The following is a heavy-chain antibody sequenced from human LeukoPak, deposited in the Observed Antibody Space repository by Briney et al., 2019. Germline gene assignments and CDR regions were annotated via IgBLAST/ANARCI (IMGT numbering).Heavy chain of an antibody. CDR2: INSDGSST. J-gene: IGHJ6*02. Sequence: GGSLRLSCAASGFTFSSYWMHWVRQAPGKGLVWVSRINSDGSSTSYADSAKGRFTISRDNAKNTLYLQMNSLRAEDTAVYYCARSGGIAVAGTSPLSGAYYYYGMDVWGQGTTVTVSS. D-gene: IGHD6-19*01. CDR1: GFTFSSYW. CDR3: ARSGGIAVAGTSPLSGAYYYYGMDV. V-gene: IGHV3-74*01.